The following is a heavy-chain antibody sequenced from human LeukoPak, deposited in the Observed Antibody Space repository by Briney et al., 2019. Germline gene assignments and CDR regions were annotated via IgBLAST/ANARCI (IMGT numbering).Heavy chain of an antibody. D-gene: IGHD3-22*01. CDR1: GGSISSSSCY. CDR3: ARRHYYDTTGPGGDAFDI. V-gene: IGHV4-39*01. J-gene: IGHJ3*02. CDR2: MYYSGST. Sequence: SETLSLTCTVSGGSISSSSCYWAWIRQPPGKGLEWIGSMYYSGSTHYNPSLKSRVTISVDTSKKQFSLKLSSMTAADTAVYYCARRHYYDTTGPGGDAFDIWGQGTMVTVSS.